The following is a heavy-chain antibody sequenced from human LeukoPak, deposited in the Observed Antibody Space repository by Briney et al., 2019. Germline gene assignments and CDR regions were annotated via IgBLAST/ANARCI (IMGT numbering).Heavy chain of an antibody. J-gene: IGHJ3*01. CDR3: ARMAVSYYYDSSTYSPVAFDV. CDR1: GYSISSGIY. V-gene: IGHV4-38-2*02. D-gene: IGHD3-22*01. CDR2: IFHSGSI. Sequence: SETLSLTCNVSGYSISSGIYWGWIRQSPGEGLVWIATIFHSGSIFYNPSLKGRVSLSVDTSQNQFSLELNSVTAADTAVYYCARMAVSYYYDSSTYSPVAFDVWGQGTMVTVSS.